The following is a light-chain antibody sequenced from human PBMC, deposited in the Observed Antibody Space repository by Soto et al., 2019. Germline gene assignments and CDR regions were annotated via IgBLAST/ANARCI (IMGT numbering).Light chain of an antibody. Sequence: DIQMTQSPSTLSASVGDRVTITCRASQSISSWLAWYQQKPGKAPKLLIYKASSLESGVPSRFSGSGSGPEFTLPISSLQPDDFATYYCQQYNSYSGTFGEGTKVEIK. J-gene: IGKJ1*01. CDR3: QQYNSYSGT. V-gene: IGKV1-5*03. CDR1: QSISSW. CDR2: KAS.